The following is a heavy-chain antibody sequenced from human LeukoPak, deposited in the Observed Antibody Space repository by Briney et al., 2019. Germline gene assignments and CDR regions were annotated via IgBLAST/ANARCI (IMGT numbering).Heavy chain of an antibody. V-gene: IGHV3-64D*06. CDR1: GFPFSTLG. Sequence: TGGSLRLSCSASGFPFSTLGMHWVRQAPGKGLEHVSTIGSDGDGTYYADSVKDRFIIPRDNSKNAVYLQMSSLRPEDTAVYYCVSPVFINFWGQGTLVTVSS. CDR3: VSPVFINF. D-gene: IGHD1-14*01. J-gene: IGHJ4*01. CDR2: IGSDGDGT.